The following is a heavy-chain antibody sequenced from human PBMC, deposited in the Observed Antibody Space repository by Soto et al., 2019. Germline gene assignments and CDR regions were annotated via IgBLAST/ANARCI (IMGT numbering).Heavy chain of an antibody. D-gene: IGHD6-13*01. Sequence: TSETLSLTCAVYGVSFSGYYWSWIRQPPGKGLEWIGEINHSGSTNYNPSLKSRVTISVDTSKNQFSLKLSSVTAADTAVYYCARAGGIAAAGPYYYYGMDVWGQGTTVTVSS. CDR2: INHSGST. J-gene: IGHJ6*02. V-gene: IGHV4-34*01. CDR1: GVSFSGYY. CDR3: ARAGGIAAAGPYYYYGMDV.